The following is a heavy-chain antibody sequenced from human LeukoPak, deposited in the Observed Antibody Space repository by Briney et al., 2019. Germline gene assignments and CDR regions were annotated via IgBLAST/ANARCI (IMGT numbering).Heavy chain of an antibody. V-gene: IGHV4-34*01. D-gene: IGHD4-23*01. CDR1: GGSFSGYY. CDR2: INHSGST. CDR3: ARIEDYGGNSVNY. J-gene: IGHJ4*02. Sequence: SETLSLTCAVYGGSFSGYYWSWIRQPPGKGLEWIGEINHSGSTNYNPSLKSRVTISVDTSKNQFSLKLSSVTAADTAVYYCARIEDYGGNSVNYWGQGTLVTVSS.